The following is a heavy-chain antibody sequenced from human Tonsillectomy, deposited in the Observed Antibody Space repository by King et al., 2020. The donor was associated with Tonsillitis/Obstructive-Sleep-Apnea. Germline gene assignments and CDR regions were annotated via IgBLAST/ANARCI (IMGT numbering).Heavy chain of an antibody. V-gene: IGHV3-23*04. Sequence: EVQLVESGGGLVQPGGSLRLSCGASGFTFSRCAMSWVRQAPGKGLEWVSAVTGSGATTYYADSVKGRFTISRDNSKNTLFLQMNSLRAEDTAVYYCAKDGTTGGYYYIDVWGKGTTVTVSS. CDR1: GFTFSRCA. CDR2: VTGSGATT. D-gene: IGHD7-27*01. CDR3: AKDGTTGGYYYIDV. J-gene: IGHJ6*03.